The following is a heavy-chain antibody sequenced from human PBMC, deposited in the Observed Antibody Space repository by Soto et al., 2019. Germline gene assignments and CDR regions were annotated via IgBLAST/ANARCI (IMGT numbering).Heavy chain of an antibody. CDR1: GFTFSTYA. CDR2: TSGSGDNT. D-gene: IGHD3-22*01. Sequence: GGSLRLSCTASGFTFSTYAMSWVRQAPGKGLEWVSATSGSGDNTYYADSAKGRFTISRDNSKNTLYLQMSSLRAEDTAVYYCAKDYYYDTSGPDYWGQGTLVTVSS. J-gene: IGHJ4*02. CDR3: AKDYYYDTSGPDY. V-gene: IGHV3-23*01.